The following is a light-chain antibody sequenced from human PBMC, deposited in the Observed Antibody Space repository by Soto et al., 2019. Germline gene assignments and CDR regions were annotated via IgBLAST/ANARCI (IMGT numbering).Light chain of an antibody. V-gene: IGKV3-20*01. J-gene: IGKJ1*01. Sequence: ENVLTQSPDTLSLSPGERATLSGRASQSVTSDCLAWYRQRPGQAPRLLIYGASTRATGTPDRISGSGSGTDFTLTISRLEPEDFAVYYCQQCGSSRRTFGQGTRVEIK. CDR2: GAS. CDR3: QQCGSSRRT. CDR1: QSVTSDC.